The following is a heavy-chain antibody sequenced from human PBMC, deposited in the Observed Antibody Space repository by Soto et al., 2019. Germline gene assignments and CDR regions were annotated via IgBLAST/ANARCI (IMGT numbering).Heavy chain of an antibody. CDR1: GGSISTAGYY. V-gene: IGHV4-31*11. Sequence: QVQLQESGPGLVKPSQTVALTCAVSGGSISTAGYYWTWIRQHPGGGLEWIGAIYYTGTTYYNPSLRSRETISVDTSKNQFSLKLTSVPAADTAGYYCARARGTLRSRKFEHWGQGTLVTFSS. D-gene: IGHD3-16*01. CDR2: IYYTGTT. J-gene: IGHJ4*02. CDR3: ARARGTLRSRKFEH.